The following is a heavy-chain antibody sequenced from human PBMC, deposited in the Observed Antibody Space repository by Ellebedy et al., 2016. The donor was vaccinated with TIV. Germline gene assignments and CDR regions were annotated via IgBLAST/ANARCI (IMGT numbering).Heavy chain of an antibody. CDR1: GFTFSNAW. V-gene: IGHV3-15*01. D-gene: IGHD3-10*01. J-gene: IGHJ4*02. CDR3: TRDGRPLLWFGELFDY. Sequence: GGSLRLSXAASGFTFSNAWMNWVRQAPGKGLEWVGRIKSKPAGGTIDYAAPVKGRFTISRDDSKSIAYLQMNSLKTEDTAVYYCTRDGRPLLWFGELFDYWGQGTLVTVSS. CDR2: IKSKPAGGTI.